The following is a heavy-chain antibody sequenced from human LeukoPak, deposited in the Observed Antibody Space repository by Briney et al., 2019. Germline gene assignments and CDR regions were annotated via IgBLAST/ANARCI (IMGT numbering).Heavy chain of an antibody. CDR2: IYYSGST. V-gene: IGHV4-39*01. Sequence: SETLSLTCTVSAGSLSSVSYYWGWTRQSPGNGLAWFGRIYYSGSTYYNPSLKSRVPISVDTSKNQFSLKLSSVTAADTAVYYCARPTYSSGWYTTFDYWGQGTLVTVSS. CDR1: AGSLSSVSYY. J-gene: IGHJ4*02. D-gene: IGHD6-19*01. CDR3: ARPTYSSGWYTTFDY.